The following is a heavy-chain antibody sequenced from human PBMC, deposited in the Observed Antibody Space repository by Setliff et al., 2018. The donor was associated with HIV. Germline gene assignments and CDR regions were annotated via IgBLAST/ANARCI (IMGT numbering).Heavy chain of an antibody. V-gene: IGHV4-61*09. Sequence: PSETLSLTCTVSGGSIGSGSYYWNWIRQPAGKGLEWIGHIYIGGSPKYNPSLESRVTISVDTSKNQLSLRLRSVTAADTAVYWCAGQGRTALDAFDIWGQGTMVTVSS. D-gene: IGHD5-18*01. CDR2: IYIGGSP. J-gene: IGHJ3*02. CDR3: AGQGRTALDAFDI. CDR1: GGSIGSGSYY.